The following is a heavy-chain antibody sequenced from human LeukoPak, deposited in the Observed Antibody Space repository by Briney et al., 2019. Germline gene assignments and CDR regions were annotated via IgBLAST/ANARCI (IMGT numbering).Heavy chain of an antibody. V-gene: IGHV1-46*01. CDR1: GYTFTSYY. D-gene: IGHD4-17*01. Sequence: KPGASVTVSCKASGYTFTSYYMHWVRQAPGQGLEWMGIINPSGGSTSYAQKFQGRVTMTRDTSTNTVYMELSRLRSDDTAVYYCAREISGDGDYQGANAFDIWGQGTMVTVSS. CDR2: INPSGGST. CDR3: AREISGDGDYQGANAFDI. J-gene: IGHJ3*02.